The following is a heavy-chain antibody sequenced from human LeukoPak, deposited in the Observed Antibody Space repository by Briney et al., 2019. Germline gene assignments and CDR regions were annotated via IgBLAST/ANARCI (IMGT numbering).Heavy chain of an antibody. CDR1: GGTFSSYA. D-gene: IGHD4-23*01. Sequence: GSSVKVSCKASGGTFSSYAINWVQQAPGQGLEWMGGFIPIFGTANFAQKVQGRVTITAGESTDTAFMYLNSLRSDDTAVSYCARARYGGNLASSFDYWGQGTLVTVSS. CDR3: ARARYGGNLASSFDY. J-gene: IGHJ4*02. V-gene: IGHV1-69*01. CDR2: FIPIFGTA.